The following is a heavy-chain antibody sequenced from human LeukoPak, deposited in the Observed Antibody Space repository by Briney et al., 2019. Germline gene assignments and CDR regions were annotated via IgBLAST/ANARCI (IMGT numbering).Heavy chain of an antibody. Sequence: PSQTLSLTCAVSGYSISSGYYWGWIRQPPGKGLEWMGSIYHSGSTYYNPSLKSRVTISVDTSKHQFSLKLSSVPTADTTVYYPTLHNNVGLFPHYFVDWGQGTMVTVSS. V-gene: IGHV4-38-2*01. J-gene: IGHJ4*02. CDR3: TLHNNVGLFPHYFVD. CDR2: IYHSGST. D-gene: IGHD3/OR15-3a*01. CDR1: GYSISSGYY.